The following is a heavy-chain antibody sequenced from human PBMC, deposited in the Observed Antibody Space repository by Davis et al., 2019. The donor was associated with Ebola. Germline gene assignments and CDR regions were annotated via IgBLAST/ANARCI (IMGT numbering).Heavy chain of an antibody. J-gene: IGHJ6*02. D-gene: IGHD3-16*01. CDR1: GGSFSGYY. CDR3: ASRGGFHYYYYGMDV. CDR2: INHSGST. Sequence: MPSETLSLTCAVYGGSFSGYYWSWIRQPPGKGLEWIGEINHSGSTNYNPSLKSRVTISVDTSKNQFSLKLSSVTAADTAVYYCASRGGFHYYYYGMDVWGQGTTVTVPS. V-gene: IGHV4-34*01.